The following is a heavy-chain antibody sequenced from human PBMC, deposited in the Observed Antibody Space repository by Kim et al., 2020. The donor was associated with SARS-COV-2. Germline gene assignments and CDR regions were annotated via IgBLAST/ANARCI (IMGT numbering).Heavy chain of an antibody. CDR2: IIPIFGTA. CDR1: GGTFSSYA. Sequence: SVKVSCKASGGTFSSYAISWVRQAPGQGLEWMGGIIPIFGTANYAQKFQGRVTITADESTSTAYMELSSLRSGDTAVYYCTSPIGPTDTAMVSSYYYYG. V-gene: IGHV1-69*13. CDR3: TSPIGPTDTAMVSSYYYYG. D-gene: IGHD5-18*01. J-gene: IGHJ6*01.